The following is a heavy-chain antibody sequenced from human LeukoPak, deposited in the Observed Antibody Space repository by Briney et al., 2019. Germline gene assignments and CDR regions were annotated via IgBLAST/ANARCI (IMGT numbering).Heavy chain of an antibody. J-gene: IGHJ4*02. V-gene: IGHV5-51*01. CDR2: IYPGDSDT. CDR1: GYRFNSYW. CDR3: ARTSYGSGSYYNRCFDY. D-gene: IGHD3-10*01. Sequence: GESLKISCQGSGYRFNSYWIGWVRQMPGKGLEWMGIIYPGDSDTRYSPSFQGQVTISADKSISTAYLQWSSLKASDTAMYYCARTSYGSGSYYNRCFDYRGQGTLVTVSS.